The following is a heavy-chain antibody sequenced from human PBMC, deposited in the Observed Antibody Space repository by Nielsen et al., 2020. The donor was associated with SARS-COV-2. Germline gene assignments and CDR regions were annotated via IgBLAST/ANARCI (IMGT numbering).Heavy chain of an antibody. CDR3: ARGGMAAAGTQFDP. CDR1: GFTFDDYG. J-gene: IGHJ5*02. Sequence: GESLKISCAASGFTFDDYGMSWVRQAPGKGLEWVSGINWNGGSTGYADSVKGRFTISRDNAKNSLYLQMNSLRAEDTALYHCARGGMAAAGTQFDPWGQGTLVTVSS. V-gene: IGHV3-20*01. CDR2: INWNGGST. D-gene: IGHD6-13*01.